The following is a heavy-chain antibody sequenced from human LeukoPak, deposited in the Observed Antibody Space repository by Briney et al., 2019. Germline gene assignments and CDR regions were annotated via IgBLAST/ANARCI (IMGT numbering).Heavy chain of an antibody. CDR3: ARGLAAYSSPKNLDY. D-gene: IGHD6-13*01. V-gene: IGHV4-31*03. Sequence: PSQTLSLTCTVSGGSISSGGYYWSWIRQHPGKGLEWIGYIYYGGSTYYNPSLKSRLTITLDTSKSQFSLKLSSVTAADTAVYYCARGLAAYSSPKNLDYWGQGTLVTVSS. J-gene: IGHJ4*02. CDR2: IYYGGST. CDR1: GGSISSGGYY.